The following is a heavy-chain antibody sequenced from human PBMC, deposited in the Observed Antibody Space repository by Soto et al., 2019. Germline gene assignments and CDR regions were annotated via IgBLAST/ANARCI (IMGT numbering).Heavy chain of an antibody. CDR2: ISGSGGST. CDR3: AKETGSVTSHYYYYRMDV. D-gene: IGHD2-8*02. V-gene: IGHV3-23*01. CDR1: GFTFSSYA. J-gene: IGHJ6*02. Sequence: GGSLRLSCAASGFTFSSYAMSWVRQAPGKGLEWVSAISGSGGSTYYADSVKGRFTISRDNSKNTLYLQMNSLRAEDTAVYYCAKETGSVTSHYYYYRMDVWGQGTTVTVSS.